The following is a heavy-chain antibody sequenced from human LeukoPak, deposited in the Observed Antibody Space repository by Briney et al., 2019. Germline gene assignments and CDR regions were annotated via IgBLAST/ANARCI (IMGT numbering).Heavy chain of an antibody. CDR1: GFTVSSNY. CDR2: IWYDGSNK. CDR3: AKGAITMVRGVNDAFDI. D-gene: IGHD3-10*01. Sequence: PGGSLRLSXAASGFTVSSNYMSWVREAPGKGVEWVAVIWYDGSNKYYADSVEGGFTISRDNSKNTLYLQMNSLRAEDTAVYYCAKGAITMVRGVNDAFDIWGQGTMVTVSS. J-gene: IGHJ3*02. V-gene: IGHV3-33*06.